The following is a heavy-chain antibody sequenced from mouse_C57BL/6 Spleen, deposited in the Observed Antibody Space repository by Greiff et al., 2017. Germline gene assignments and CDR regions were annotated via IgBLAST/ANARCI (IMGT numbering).Heavy chain of an antibody. CDR3: ASTVVEYFDV. J-gene: IGHJ1*03. CDR2: IDPSDSYT. V-gene: IGHV1-69*01. CDR1: GYTFTSYW. Sequence: QVQLQQPGAELVMPGASVKLSCKASGYTFTSYWMHWVKQRPGQGLEWIGEIDPSDSYTNYNQKFKGKSTLTVDKSSSTAYMLLSSLTSEDSAVYFCASTVVEYFDVWGTGTTVTVSS. D-gene: IGHD1-1*01.